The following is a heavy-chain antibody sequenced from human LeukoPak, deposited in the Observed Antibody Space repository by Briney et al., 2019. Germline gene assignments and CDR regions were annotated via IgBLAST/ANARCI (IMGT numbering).Heavy chain of an antibody. V-gene: IGHV3-23*01. CDR2: ISGSGGST. D-gene: IGHD2-2*01. J-gene: IGHJ3*02. CDR3: ARDLPSCSSTSCYPDAFDI. Sequence: SGGSLRLSCAASGFTFSSYAMSWVRQAPGKGLEWVSAISGSGGSTYYADSVKGRFTISRDNSKNTLYLQMNSLRAEDTAVYYCARDLPSCSSTSCYPDAFDIWGQGTMVTVSS. CDR1: GFTFSSYA.